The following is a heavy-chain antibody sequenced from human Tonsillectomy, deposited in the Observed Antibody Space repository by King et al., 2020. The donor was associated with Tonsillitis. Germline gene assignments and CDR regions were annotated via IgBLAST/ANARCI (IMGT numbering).Heavy chain of an antibody. CDR2: IYYSGSI. Sequence: LQLQESGPGLVKPSETLSLTCTVSGGSISSSSYYWGWVRQPPGKGLEWIGRIYYSGSIYYNPSLKSRVTISVYTSKNQFSLKLSSVTAADTAVYYCATRGMGYYNGFDPWGQGTLVTVSS. CDR1: GGSISSSSYY. CDR3: ATRGMGYYNGFDP. J-gene: IGHJ5*02. D-gene: IGHD1-26*01. V-gene: IGHV4-39*01.